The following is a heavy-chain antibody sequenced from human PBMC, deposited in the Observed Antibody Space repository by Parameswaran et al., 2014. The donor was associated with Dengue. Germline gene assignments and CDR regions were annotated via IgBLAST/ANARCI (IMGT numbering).Heavy chain of an antibody. CDR2: IYYSGST. CDR3: ARGTSIDY. V-gene: IGHV4-31*02. J-gene: IGHJ4*02. Sequence: WIRQPQEGLEWIGYIYYSGSTYYNPSLKSRVTISVDTSKNQFSLKLSSVTAADTAVYYCARGTSIDYWGQGTLVTVSS.